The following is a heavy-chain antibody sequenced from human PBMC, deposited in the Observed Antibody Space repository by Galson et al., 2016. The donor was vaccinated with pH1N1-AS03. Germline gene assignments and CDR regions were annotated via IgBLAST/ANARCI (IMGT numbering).Heavy chain of an antibody. CDR1: GFTFTNYW. V-gene: IGHV3-7*03. CDR2: IKTDGGDK. J-gene: IGHJ4*02. CDR3: SGENSSVEY. Sequence: SLRLSCAASGFTFTNYWMTWVRQAPGKGLEWVANIKTDGGDKNYVDSVKGRFIISRDNAKNSRYLHMNSLRAEDTAVYYWSGENSSVEYLGQGTLVIVSS. D-gene: IGHD6-6*01.